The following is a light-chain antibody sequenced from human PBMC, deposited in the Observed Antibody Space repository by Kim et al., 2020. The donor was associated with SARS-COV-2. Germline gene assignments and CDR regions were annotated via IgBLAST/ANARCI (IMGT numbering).Light chain of an antibody. CDR3: QAWDSSTHVV. CDR1: KLGDRY. J-gene: IGLJ2*01. CDR2: EDT. Sequence: SYELTQPPSVSVSPGQTASISCSGDKLGDRYICWYQQKPGQSPLLVIYEDTKRPSGIPERFSGSISGNTATLTISGTHTMDEADYYCQAWDSSTHVVFGGGTKLTVL. V-gene: IGLV3-1*01.